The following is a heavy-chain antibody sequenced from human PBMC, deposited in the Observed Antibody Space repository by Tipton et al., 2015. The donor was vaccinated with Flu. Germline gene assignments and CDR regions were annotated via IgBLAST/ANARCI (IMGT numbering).Heavy chain of an antibody. J-gene: IGHJ5*01. CDR3: ARDVSPSWFDS. D-gene: IGHD2/OR15-2a*01. Sequence: ESLRLSCTVSGGSISSHYWSWIRQSAGKGLEWIGRVHGTGSTNYNPSLKSRVTVSADTAKNQFSLKMRSVTAADTAFYYCARDVSPSWFDSWGQGTLVTVSS. CDR1: GGSISSHY. V-gene: IGHV4-4*07. CDR2: VHGTGST.